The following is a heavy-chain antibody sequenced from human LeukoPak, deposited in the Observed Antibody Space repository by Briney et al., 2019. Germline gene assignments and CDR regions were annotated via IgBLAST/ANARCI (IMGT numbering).Heavy chain of an antibody. V-gene: IGHV3-23*01. CDR1: GFTFSSYA. CDR3: AKFSGQQGDY. CDR2: ISGSGGST. D-gene: IGHD6-13*01. J-gene: IGHJ4*02. Sequence: SGGSLRLSCAASGFTFSSYAMSWVRQAPGKGLEWGSAISGSGGSTYYADSVKGRFTISRDNSKNTLYLQINSLRAEDTAVYYCAKFSGQQGDYWGQGTLVTVSS.